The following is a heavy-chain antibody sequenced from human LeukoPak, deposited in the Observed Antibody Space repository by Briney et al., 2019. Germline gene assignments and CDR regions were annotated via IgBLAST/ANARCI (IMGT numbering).Heavy chain of an antibody. CDR2: IYTSWST. J-gene: IGHJ4*02. CDR3: ARVVDYYDSSGITIDY. CDR1: GGSISSGSYY. Sequence: SETLSLTCTVSGGSISSGSYYWSWIRQPAGKGLEGIGRIYTSWSTNYNPSLKSRVTISVDTSKNQFSLKLSSVTAADTAVYYCARVVDYYDSSGITIDYWGQGTLVTVSS. V-gene: IGHV4-61*02. D-gene: IGHD3-22*01.